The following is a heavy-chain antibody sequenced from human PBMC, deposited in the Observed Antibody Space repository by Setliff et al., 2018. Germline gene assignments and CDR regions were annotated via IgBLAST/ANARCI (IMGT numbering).Heavy chain of an antibody. V-gene: IGHV4-31*03. D-gene: IGHD6-19*01. Sequence: SETLSLTCTVSGASITSDAYYWSWVRQHPGKGLEWIGYIYYSGSTYYNPSLESRVTISLDSSKNQFSLELHSVTAADTAVFYCARSRTIAVKGGVFAVWGRGTLVTVSS. J-gene: IGHJ2*01. CDR3: ARSRTIAVKGGVFAV. CDR1: GASITSDAYY. CDR2: IYYSGST.